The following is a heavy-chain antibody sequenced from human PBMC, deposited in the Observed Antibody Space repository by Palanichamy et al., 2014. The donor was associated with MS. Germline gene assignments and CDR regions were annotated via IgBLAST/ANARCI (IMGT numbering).Heavy chain of an antibody. J-gene: IGHJ4*02. V-gene: IGHV3-23*01. CDR3: AKDRVVAVAGIPDY. CDR2: ISGSGGST. CDR1: GFTFSSYA. D-gene: IGHD6-19*01. Sequence: EVQLLESGGGLVQPGGSLRLSCAASGFTFSSYAMSWVRQAPGKGLEWVSAISGSGGSTYYADSAKGRFTISRDNSKNTLYLQMNSLRAEDTAVYYCAKDRVVAVAGIPDYWGQGTLVTVSS.